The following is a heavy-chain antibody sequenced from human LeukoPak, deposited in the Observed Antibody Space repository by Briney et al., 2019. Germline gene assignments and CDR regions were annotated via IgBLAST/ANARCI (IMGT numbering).Heavy chain of an antibody. J-gene: IGHJ4*02. D-gene: IGHD6-19*01. V-gene: IGHV3-30*18. Sequence: GGSLRLSCAAAGFTFSDYGMHWLRQAPGKGLEWVAVISWNGGEEHYGNSVRGRFTISRDNSKNMVYLQMNSLRVEDTAAYYCAKEQGYTGWLTTGHWGQGALVTVSS. CDR1: GFTFSDYG. CDR2: ISWNGGEE. CDR3: AKEQGYTGWLTTGH.